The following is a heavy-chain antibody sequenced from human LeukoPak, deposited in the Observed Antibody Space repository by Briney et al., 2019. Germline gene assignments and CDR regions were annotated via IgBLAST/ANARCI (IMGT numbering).Heavy chain of an antibody. D-gene: IGHD3-10*01. V-gene: IGHV3-48*03. CDR3: ARLTMVRGVIIDY. CDR1: GFTFSSYE. Sequence: GGSLRLSGAASGFTFSSYEMNWVRQAPGKGLEWVSYISSSGSTIYYADSVKGRFTISRDNAKNSLYLQMNSLRAEDTAVYYCARLTMVRGVIIDYWGQGTLVTVSS. J-gene: IGHJ4*02. CDR2: ISSSGSTI.